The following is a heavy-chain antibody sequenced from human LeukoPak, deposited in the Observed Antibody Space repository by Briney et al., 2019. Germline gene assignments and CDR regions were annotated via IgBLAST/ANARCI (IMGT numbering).Heavy chain of an antibody. V-gene: IGHV1-69*10. CDR1: GGPFSSYA. J-gene: IGHJ4*02. CDR3: AREGSSRYYFDY. Sequence: SVKVSCKASGGPFSSYAVTWVRQAPGQGLEWMGGIIPVLGTANYAQKLQGRVTMTTDTSTSTAYMELRSLRSDDTAVYYCAREGSSRYYFDYWGQGTLVTVSS. CDR2: IIPVLGTA. D-gene: IGHD6-6*01.